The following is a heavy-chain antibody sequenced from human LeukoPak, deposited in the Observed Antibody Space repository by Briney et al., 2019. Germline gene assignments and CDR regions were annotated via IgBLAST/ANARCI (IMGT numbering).Heavy chain of an antibody. Sequence: PGGSLRLSCAASGFTFSTYWMNWVRQAPGKGLEWVANIKLDGSEKYYVDSVKGRFTISRDNAKNSLYLQMSSLRAEDTAVYYCARDPMTYYYDSSGLAPDYWGQGTLVTVSS. D-gene: IGHD3-22*01. V-gene: IGHV3-7*01. CDR2: IKLDGSEK. J-gene: IGHJ4*02. CDR1: GFTFSTYW. CDR3: ARDPMTYYYDSSGLAPDY.